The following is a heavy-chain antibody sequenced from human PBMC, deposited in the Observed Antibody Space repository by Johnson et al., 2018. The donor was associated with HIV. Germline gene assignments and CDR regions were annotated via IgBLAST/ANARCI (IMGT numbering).Heavy chain of an antibody. CDR1: GFTFSSYA. CDR2: ISSNGGST. J-gene: IGHJ3*02. CDR3: ARGGITFGGVIAPGAFDI. Sequence: VQLVESGGGLVQPGGSLRLSCAASGFTFSSYAMHWVRQAPGKGLEYVSAISSNGGSTYYANSVKGSFTISRDNSKNTLYLQMGSLRAEDMAVYYCARGGITFGGVIAPGAFDIWGQGTMVTVSS. V-gene: IGHV3-64*01. D-gene: IGHD3-16*02.